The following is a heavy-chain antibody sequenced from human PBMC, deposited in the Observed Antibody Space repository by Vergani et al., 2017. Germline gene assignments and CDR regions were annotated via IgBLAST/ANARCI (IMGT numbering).Heavy chain of an antibody. J-gene: IGHJ5*02. CDR2: LNTTTGHT. Sequence: VQLVQSGAEVRKPGASVTVPCTASGYIFKNYYIHWLRQAPGQAFEWMGILNTTTGHTTTAQKFMGRVDMTRDPSTDTSTRTVQLTLSSLRSEDTAVYYCARSIGYCAGATCRAYYFDHWGQGTRVTVSS. D-gene: IGHD2-8*02. V-gene: IGHV1-46*02. CDR1: GYIFKNYY. CDR3: ARSIGYCAGATCRAYYFDH.